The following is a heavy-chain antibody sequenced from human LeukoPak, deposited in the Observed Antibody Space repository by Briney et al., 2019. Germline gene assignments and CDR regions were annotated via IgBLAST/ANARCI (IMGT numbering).Heavy chain of an antibody. D-gene: IGHD6-19*01. J-gene: IGHJ4*02. CDR3: ARLAGPRNFINY. CDR2: INHSGST. Sequence: SETLSLTCAVYGGSFSGYYWSWIRQPPGKGLEWIGEINHSGSTNYNPSLKSRVTMSVDTSKNHFSLKLSSVTAADTAVYYCARLAGPRNFINYWGQGTLVTVSS. CDR1: GGSFSGYY. V-gene: IGHV4-34*01.